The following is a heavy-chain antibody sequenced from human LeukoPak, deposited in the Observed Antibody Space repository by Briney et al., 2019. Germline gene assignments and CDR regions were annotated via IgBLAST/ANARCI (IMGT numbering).Heavy chain of an antibody. D-gene: IGHD1-20*01. CDR1: GGSISSYY. J-gene: IGHJ6*03. CDR2: IYYSGST. V-gene: IGHV4-59*01. CDR3: ARVGYDWNDDGAYYYYFMDV. Sequence: SETLSLTCTVSGGSISSYYWSWIRQPPGKGLEWIGYIYYSGSTNYNPSLKSRVTISVDTSKNQLSLSLSSVTAADTALYYCARVGYDWNDDGAYYYYFMDVWGKGTTVTISS.